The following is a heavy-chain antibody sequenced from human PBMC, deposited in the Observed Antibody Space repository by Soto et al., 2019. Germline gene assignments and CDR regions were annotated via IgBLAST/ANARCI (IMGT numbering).Heavy chain of an antibody. CDR3: ARHLRACSGGSCYGGPFDY. D-gene: IGHD2-15*01. Sequence: PGESLKISCNGSGYSFTSYWIGWVRQMPGKGLEWMGIIYPGDSDTRYSPSFQGQVTISADKSISTAYLQWSSLKASDTAMYYCARHLRACSGGSCYGGPFDYWGQGTLVTVSS. J-gene: IGHJ4*02. CDR1: GYSFTSYW. V-gene: IGHV5-51*01. CDR2: IYPGDSDT.